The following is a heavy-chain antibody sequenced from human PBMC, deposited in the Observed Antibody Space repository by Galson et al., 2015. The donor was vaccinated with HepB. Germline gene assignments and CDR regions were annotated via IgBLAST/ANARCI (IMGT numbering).Heavy chain of an antibody. J-gene: IGHJ4*02. D-gene: IGHD6-19*01. V-gene: IGHV3-23*05. CDR3: VKDVVRDSGWDFDY. CDR2: IYHSSSKT. CDR1: GFAFDNVG. Sequence: SLRLSCAASGFAFDNVGMNWVRQAPGKGLEWVSNIYHSSSKTFYADSVKGRFTISRDNSRNTLYLQMNSLRVEDTGVYYCVKDVVRDSGWDFDYWGQGTLVTVSS.